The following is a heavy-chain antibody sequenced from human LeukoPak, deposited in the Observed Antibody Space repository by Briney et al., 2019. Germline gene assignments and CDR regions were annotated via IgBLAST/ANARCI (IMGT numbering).Heavy chain of an antibody. V-gene: IGHV3-23*01. CDR1: GFTFSSYA. J-gene: IGHJ5*02. CDR2: ISGSGGST. D-gene: IGHD6-13*01. Sequence: PGGSLRLSCAASGFTFSSYAMSWVRQAPGKGLEWVSAISGSGGSTYYADSVKGRFTISRDNAKNSLYLQMNSLRAEDTAVYYCARDPAPSGVAAAAWGQGTLVTVSS. CDR3: ARDPAPSGVAAAA.